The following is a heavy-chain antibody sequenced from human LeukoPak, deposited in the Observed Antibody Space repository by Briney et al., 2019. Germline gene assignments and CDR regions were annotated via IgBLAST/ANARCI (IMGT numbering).Heavy chain of an antibody. Sequence: ASVKVSCRASGYIFTGYYMHWVRQAPGQGLEWMGWINPNSGGTKYAQQFQGRVTMTRDTSISTAYMELSRLTSDDTAVYYCARGEGDSSSWPLNYWGQGTLVPVSS. J-gene: IGHJ4*02. CDR2: INPNSGGT. V-gene: IGHV1-2*02. D-gene: IGHD6-13*01. CDR3: ARGEGDSSSWPLNY. CDR1: GYIFTGYY.